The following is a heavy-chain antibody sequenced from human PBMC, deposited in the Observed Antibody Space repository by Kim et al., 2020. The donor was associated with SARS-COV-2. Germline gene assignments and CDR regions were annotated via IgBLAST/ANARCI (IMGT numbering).Heavy chain of an antibody. D-gene: IGHD6-13*01. CDR3: ASRVAAAGSFDY. Sequence: RYSPSFQGQVTISADKSISTAYLQWSSLKASDTAMYYCASRVAAAGSFDYWGQGTLVTVSS. V-gene: IGHV5-51*01. J-gene: IGHJ4*02.